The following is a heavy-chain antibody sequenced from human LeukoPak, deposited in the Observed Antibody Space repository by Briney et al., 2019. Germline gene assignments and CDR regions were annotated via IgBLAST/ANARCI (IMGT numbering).Heavy chain of an antibody. D-gene: IGHD2-2*01. V-gene: IGHV3-23*01. J-gene: IGHJ4*02. Sequence: QPGGSLRPSCAASGFTFSSYAMSWVRQAPGKGLEWVSAISGSGGSTYYADSVKGRFTISRDNSKNTLYLQMNSLRAEDTAVYYCAKDVVVVPAATDYWGQGTLVTVSS. CDR1: GFTFSSYA. CDR3: AKDVVVVPAATDY. CDR2: ISGSGGST.